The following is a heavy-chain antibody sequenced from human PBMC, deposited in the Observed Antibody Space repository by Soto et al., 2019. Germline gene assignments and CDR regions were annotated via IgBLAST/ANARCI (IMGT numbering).Heavy chain of an antibody. J-gene: IGHJ1*01. CDR3: ARGVSMAGSTGFLHH. CDR2: ITPMSGTT. CDR1: GDTFRRDV. V-gene: IGHV1-69*06. D-gene: IGHD2-2*01. Sequence: SVKVSCKAPGDTFRRDVISWVRQAPGQGLEWLGGITPMSGTTDYAQKFQGRVTISADKSTGTAYFELSSLTFDDTGVYYCARGVSMAGSTGFLHHWGQGSRVTVCS.